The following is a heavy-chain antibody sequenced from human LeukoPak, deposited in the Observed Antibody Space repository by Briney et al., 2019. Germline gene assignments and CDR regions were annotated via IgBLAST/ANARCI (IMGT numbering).Heavy chain of an antibody. CDR3: AREWQYQFDY. Sequence: SETLFLTCTVSGGSITNTNYYWAWIRQPPGEGLEWIGSVYHSGITYYTPSLKSRVSISVDTSKNQFSLKVTSVTAADTAVYYCAREWQYQFDYWGQGSLVTVSS. CDR2: VYHSGIT. CDR1: GGSITNTNYY. D-gene: IGHD4-11*01. J-gene: IGHJ4*02. V-gene: IGHV4-39*07.